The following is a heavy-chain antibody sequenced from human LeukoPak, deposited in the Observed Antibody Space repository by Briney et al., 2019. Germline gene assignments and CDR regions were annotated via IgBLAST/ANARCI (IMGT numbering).Heavy chain of an antibody. D-gene: IGHD2-8*01. V-gene: IGHV3-53*01. CDR3: AKDRSDNKTWYAGSH. J-gene: IGHJ4*02. CDR1: GFTVSSNY. Sequence: GGSLRLSCAASGFTVSSNYMSWVRQAPGKGLEWVSVIYSGGSTYYADSVKGRFTISRDNSKNTLYLQMSSLRAEDTAVYYCAKDRSDNKTWYAGSHWGQGTLFTVSS. CDR2: IYSGGST.